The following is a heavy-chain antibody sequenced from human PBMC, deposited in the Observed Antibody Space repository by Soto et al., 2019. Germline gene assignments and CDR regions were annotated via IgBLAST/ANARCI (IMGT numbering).Heavy chain of an antibody. D-gene: IGHD3-16*01. CDR3: ARDSAFGELILFDY. CDR1: GFTFSSYW. V-gene: IGHV3-7*01. CDR2: IKQDGSEK. Sequence: EVQLVESGGGLVQPGGSLRLSCTASGFTFSSYWMSWVRQAPGKGLEWVANIKQDGSEKYYVDSVKGRFTISRDNAKNSLYLQMNSLRAEDTAVYYCARDSAFGELILFDYWGQGTLVTVSS. J-gene: IGHJ4*02.